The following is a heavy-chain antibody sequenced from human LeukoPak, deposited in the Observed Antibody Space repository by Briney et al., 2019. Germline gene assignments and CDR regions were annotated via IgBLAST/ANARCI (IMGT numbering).Heavy chain of an antibody. CDR3: ARGHGYSGHALAY. Sequence: SETLSLTCTVSGTSINDYYWSWIRQPPGKRLEWIGYIYFSGHTNYSPPLKSRVTMSLDAPRDHFSLQLNSVTAADTAVYYCARGHGYSGHALAYWGQGTLVTVSS. CDR2: IYFSGHT. V-gene: IGHV4-59*01. J-gene: IGHJ4*02. D-gene: IGHD5-12*01. CDR1: GTSINDYY.